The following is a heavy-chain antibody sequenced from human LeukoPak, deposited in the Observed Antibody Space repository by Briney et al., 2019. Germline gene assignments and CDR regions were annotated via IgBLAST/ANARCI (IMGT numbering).Heavy chain of an antibody. CDR2: IYYSGST. Sequence: PSETLSLTCTVSGGSISSSSYYWGWIRQPPGKGLEWIGSIYYSGSTYYNPSLKSRVTISVDTSKNQFSLKLSSVTAADTAVYYCARPPGGEYYFDYWGQGTLVTVSS. CDR3: ARPPGGEYYFDY. V-gene: IGHV4-39*01. J-gene: IGHJ4*02. D-gene: IGHD2-8*02. CDR1: GGSISSSSYY.